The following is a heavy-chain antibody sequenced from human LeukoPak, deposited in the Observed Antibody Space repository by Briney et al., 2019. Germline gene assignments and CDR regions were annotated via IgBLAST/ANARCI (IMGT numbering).Heavy chain of an antibody. CDR3: AKDEGYDFWSGYYKGYYFDY. D-gene: IGHD3-3*01. V-gene: IGHV3-23*01. Sequence: GVSLRLSCAASGFTFSSYAMSWVRQAPGKGLEWVSAISGSGGSTYYADSVKGRFTISRDNSKNTLYLQMNSLRAEDTAVYYCAKDEGYDFWSGYYKGYYFDYWGQGTLVTVSS. CDR2: ISGSGGST. J-gene: IGHJ4*02. CDR1: GFTFSSYA.